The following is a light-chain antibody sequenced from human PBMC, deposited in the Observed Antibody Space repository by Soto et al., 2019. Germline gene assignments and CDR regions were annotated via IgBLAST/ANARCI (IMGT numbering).Light chain of an antibody. CDR1: SSNIGSNT. J-gene: IGLJ2*01. V-gene: IGLV1-44*01. CDR2: SNT. Sequence: QSVLTQPPSASGTPGQRVTISCSGSSSNIGSNTVNWYQQLPGTAPKLLIYSNTQRPSGVPDRFSGSKSGTSASLAISGLQSEDEADYYCAAWDDSLNGQVVFGGGTKVTVL. CDR3: AAWDDSLNGQVV.